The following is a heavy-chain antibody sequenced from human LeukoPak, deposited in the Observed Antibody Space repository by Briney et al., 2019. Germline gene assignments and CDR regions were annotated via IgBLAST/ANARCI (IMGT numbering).Heavy chain of an antibody. Sequence: SQILSLTCAVSGGSISSGGYSWSWIRQPPGKGLEWIGYIYHSGSTYYNPSLKSRVTISVDRSKNQFSLKLSSVTAADTAVYYCARVPEVDYGMDVWGQGTTVTVSS. V-gene: IGHV4-30-2*01. CDR1: GGSISSGGYS. CDR3: ARVPEVDYGMDV. J-gene: IGHJ6*02. D-gene: IGHD1-26*01. CDR2: IYHSGST.